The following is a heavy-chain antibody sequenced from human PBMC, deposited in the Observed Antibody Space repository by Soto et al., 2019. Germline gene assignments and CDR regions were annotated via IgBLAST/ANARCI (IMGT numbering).Heavy chain of an antibody. CDR3: ARDEGVHYCNSTSCLYFFDH. CDR1: GFTFSNHA. CDR2: ISDSGST. D-gene: IGHD2-2*01. V-gene: IGHV3-23*01. Sequence: EVQLLESGGALVQPGGSLRLSCAASGFTFSNHAMNWVRQAPGKGLEWVSTISDSGSTYYADSVKGRFTISRDNSKNTMYLKLNSLRAEDTTGYYCARDEGVHYCNSTSCLYFFDHWGQGTLVIVSS. J-gene: IGHJ4*02.